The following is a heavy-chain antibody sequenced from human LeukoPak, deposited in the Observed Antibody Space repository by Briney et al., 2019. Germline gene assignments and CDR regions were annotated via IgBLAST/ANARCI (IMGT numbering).Heavy chain of an antibody. J-gene: IGHJ3*02. CDR1: GFTFSSYW. CDR2: ISGSCSTT. Sequence: GGSLRLSCAASGFTFSSYWMSWVRQAPGKGLEWVSAISGSCSTTYYAGSVKGRFTISRDNSKNTLFLQMNSLTAEDTAIYSCARPRLEYCSGGSCFDAFDIWGQGTMVTVSS. V-gene: IGHV3-23*01. D-gene: IGHD2-15*01. CDR3: ARPRLEYCSGGSCFDAFDI.